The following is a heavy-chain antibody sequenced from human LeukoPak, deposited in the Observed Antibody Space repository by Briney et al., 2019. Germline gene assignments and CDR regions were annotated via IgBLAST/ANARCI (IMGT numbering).Heavy chain of an antibody. J-gene: IGHJ3*02. D-gene: IGHD3-16*01. Sequence: GGSLRLSCAASQFTLSDYGMHWVRQAPGKGPEWVAVVWNDGSDQRYSDSVKGRFTITRDNSKNTLYMQMNSLRDEDTAVYYCARGRGTGYRDAFDIWGQGTLVTVSS. CDR2: VWNDGSDQ. CDR3: ARGRGTGYRDAFDI. V-gene: IGHV3-33*01. CDR1: QFTLSDYG.